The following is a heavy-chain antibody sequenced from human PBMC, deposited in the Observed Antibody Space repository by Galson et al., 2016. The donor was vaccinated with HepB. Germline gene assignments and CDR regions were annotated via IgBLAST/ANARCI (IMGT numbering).Heavy chain of an antibody. D-gene: IGHD6-6*01. CDR3: VTGGRPPY. Sequence: SLRLSCAASGFTFSDFWMSWVRQAPGKGLEWVALINPYGGAKFYVDSVKGRFTISRDNAKNSLYLQVDSLRGEDTAVCYCVTGGRPPYWGQGTLVTVSS. CDR1: GFTFSDFW. CDR2: INPYGGAK. V-gene: IGHV3-7*01. J-gene: IGHJ4*02.